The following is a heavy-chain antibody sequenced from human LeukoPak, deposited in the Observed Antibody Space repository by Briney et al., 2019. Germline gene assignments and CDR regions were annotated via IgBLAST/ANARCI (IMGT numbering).Heavy chain of an antibody. CDR3: ARVRFWSGYYTGDYFDY. J-gene: IGHJ4*02. D-gene: IGHD3-3*01. CDR2: INTDESST. CDR1: GFTFNNYW. Sequence: GGSLRLSCAASGFTFNNYWMHWVRQAPGKGLVWVSRINTDESSTSYADSVKGRFTISRDNAKNTLYLQMNSLRAEDTAVYYCARVRFWSGYYTGDYFDYWGQGTLVTVSS. V-gene: IGHV3-74*01.